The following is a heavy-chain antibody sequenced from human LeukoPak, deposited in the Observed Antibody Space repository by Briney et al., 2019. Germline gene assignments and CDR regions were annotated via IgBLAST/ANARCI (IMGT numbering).Heavy chain of an antibody. V-gene: IGHV4-4*09. D-gene: IGHD1-26*01. CDR1: GASISHYY. CDR2: VHTSGCS. CDR3: AGLGSYQDF. Sequence: SETLSLTCTVSGASISHYYWSWIRQTPERGLEWMGHVHTSGCSTYYPSLMTRRTMSIDTSRSQLSLKLTSVTAADTAVDFCAGLGSYQDFWGQGALVTVSS. J-gene: IGHJ4*02.